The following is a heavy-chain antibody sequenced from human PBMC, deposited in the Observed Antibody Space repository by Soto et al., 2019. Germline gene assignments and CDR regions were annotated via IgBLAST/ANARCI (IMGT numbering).Heavy chain of an antibody. J-gene: IGHJ4*02. Sequence: GGSLRLSCAASGFTFSSYGMNWVRQAPGKGLEWVSSISSSSSYIYYADSVKGRFTISRDNAKNSLYLQMNSLRAEDTAVYYCAREGPISPPLDYWGQGTLVTVSS. CDR2: ISSSSSYI. V-gene: IGHV3-21*01. CDR1: GFTFSSYG. CDR3: AREGPISPPLDY.